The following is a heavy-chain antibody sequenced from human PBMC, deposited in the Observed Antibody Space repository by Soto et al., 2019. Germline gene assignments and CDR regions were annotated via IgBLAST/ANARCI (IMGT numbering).Heavy chain of an antibody. V-gene: IGHV4-39*07. CDR1: GGSITSSSYY. CDR2: IYYSGST. CDR3: ARAYYDTSGYSLDP. D-gene: IGHD3-22*01. J-gene: IGHJ5*02. Sequence: SETLSLTCTVSGGSITSSSYYWGWIRQPPGKGLEWIGNIYYSGSTNYNPSLKSRVTISVDTSKNQFSLRLSSVTAADTAVYYCARAYYDTSGYSLDPWGQGTLVTVSS.